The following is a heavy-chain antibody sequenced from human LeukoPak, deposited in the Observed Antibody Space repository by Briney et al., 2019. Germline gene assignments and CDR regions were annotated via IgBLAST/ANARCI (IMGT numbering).Heavy chain of an antibody. J-gene: IGHJ4*02. CDR1: GFTFSSYA. CDR3: ARGYYDILTGYYKGSVADY. CDR2: ISYDGSNK. Sequence: GRSLRLSCAASGFTFSSYAMHWVRQAPGKGLEWVAVISYDGSNKYYADSVKGRFTISRDNSKNTLYLQMNSLSAEDTAVYYCARGYYDILTGYYKGSVADYWGQGTLVTVSS. V-gene: IGHV3-30-3*01. D-gene: IGHD3-9*01.